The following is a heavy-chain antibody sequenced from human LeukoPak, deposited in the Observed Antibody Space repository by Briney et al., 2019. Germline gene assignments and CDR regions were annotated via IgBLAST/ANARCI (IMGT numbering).Heavy chain of an antibody. CDR2: ISGYNGNT. Sequence: GASVKVSCKASGYTFTSYGISWVRQAPGQRLEWMGWISGYNGNTNYAQKLQGRVTVTTDTSTSTAYMELRSLRSDDTAVYFCARDGRGDTPMKLDIWGQGTLVTVSS. D-gene: IGHD5-18*01. CDR3: ARDGRGDTPMKLDI. V-gene: IGHV1-18*01. CDR1: GYTFTSYG. J-gene: IGHJ4*02.